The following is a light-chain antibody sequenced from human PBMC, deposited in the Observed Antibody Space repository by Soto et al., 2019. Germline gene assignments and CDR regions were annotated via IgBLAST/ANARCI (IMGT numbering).Light chain of an antibody. CDR1: SSNIENNY. CDR3: GTWDSSLSVVV. V-gene: IGLV1-51*01. CDR2: DNS. Sequence: QSVLTQPPSVSAAPGQKVTISCSGSSSNIENNYVSWYQQLPGTAPKLLIFDNSQRPSGIPDRFSGSKSGTSASLGITGLQTGDEADYYCGTWDSSLSVVVFGGGTKLIVL. J-gene: IGLJ3*02.